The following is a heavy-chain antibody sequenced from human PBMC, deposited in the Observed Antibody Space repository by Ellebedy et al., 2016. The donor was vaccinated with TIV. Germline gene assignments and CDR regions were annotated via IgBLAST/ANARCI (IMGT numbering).Heavy chain of an antibody. J-gene: IGHJ4*02. CDR1: GYTFTSYD. CDR3: ARGGYSYPEDLDY. D-gene: IGHD5-18*01. CDR2: MNPNSGNT. V-gene: IGHV1-8*02. Sequence: ASVKVSCKASGYTFTSYDVNWVRHAAGQGLEWMGWMNPNSGNTDYAQKFQDRVTMTRDTSTNTAFMELYSLTFEDTAVYYCARGGYSYPEDLDYWGQGTLVTVSS.